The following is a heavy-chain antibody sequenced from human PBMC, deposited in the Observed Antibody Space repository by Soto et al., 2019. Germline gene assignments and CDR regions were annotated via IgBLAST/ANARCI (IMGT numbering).Heavy chain of an antibody. CDR3: ARVGRFLGVAGYYDY. D-gene: IGHD6-19*01. CDR2: ISYDGSNK. CDR1: GFTFSSYA. V-gene: IGHV3-30-3*01. J-gene: IGHJ4*02. Sequence: GGSLRLSCAASGFTFSSYAMHWVRQAPGKGLEWVSVISYDGSNKYCADSVRGRFTISRDNSKNTLYLQMSSLRAEDTAVYYCARVGRFLGVAGYYDYWGQGTLVTVSS.